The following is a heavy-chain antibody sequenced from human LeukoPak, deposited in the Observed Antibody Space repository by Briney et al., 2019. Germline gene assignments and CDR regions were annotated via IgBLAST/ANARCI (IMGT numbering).Heavy chain of an antibody. V-gene: IGHV3-23*01. CDR1: GFTFSSYW. J-gene: IGHJ4*02. CDR2: ISGSGGTT. D-gene: IGHD3-9*01. Sequence: GGSLRLSCAASGFTFSSYWMSWVRQAPGKGLAWVSIISGSGGTTYYGDSVKGRFTISRDNSKNTLFLQMNSLRAEDTAVYYCVKGLSDDLLTGTSKYWGQGTLVAVSS. CDR3: VKGLSDDLLTGTSKY.